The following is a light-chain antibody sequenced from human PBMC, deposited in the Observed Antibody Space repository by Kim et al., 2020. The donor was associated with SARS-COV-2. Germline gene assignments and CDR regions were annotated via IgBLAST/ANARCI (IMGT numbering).Light chain of an antibody. Sequence: VTLSCSGSNATIGSNYVYWYQQPPGTAPKLLIYRNNQRPSGVPDRFSGSKSGTSASLAISGLRSEDEADYYCAAWDDSLSGPHYVFGTGTKVTVL. J-gene: IGLJ1*01. V-gene: IGLV1-47*01. CDR2: RNN. CDR1: NATIGSNY. CDR3: AAWDDSLSGPHYV.